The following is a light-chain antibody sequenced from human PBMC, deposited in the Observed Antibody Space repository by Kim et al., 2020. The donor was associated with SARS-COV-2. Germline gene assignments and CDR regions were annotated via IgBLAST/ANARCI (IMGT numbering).Light chain of an antibody. J-gene: IGLJ1*01. CDR1: SLRTYF. Sequence: SSELTQDPTVSVALGQTVRISCQGDSLRTYFAYWYQKKPGQAPILVIYGKDKRPSGIPARFSGSGSGSTASLTITGPQAEDEADYYCASRDSSGNLFVFGSGTKVTVL. V-gene: IGLV3-19*01. CDR3: ASRDSSGNLFV. CDR2: GKD.